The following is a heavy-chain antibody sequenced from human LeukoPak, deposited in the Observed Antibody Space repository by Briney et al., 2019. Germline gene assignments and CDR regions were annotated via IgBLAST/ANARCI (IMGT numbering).Heavy chain of an antibody. V-gene: IGHV1-8*01. Sequence: ASVKVSCKASGYTFIAYDINWVRQATGQGLEWMGWMKPDSGNTGYAQKFQGGVTMTRNTSINTAYMELSSLRSEDTAVYYCARGFSGDRWFDPWGQGTLVTVSS. J-gene: IGHJ5*02. CDR2: MKPDSGNT. D-gene: IGHD1-26*01. CDR3: ARGFSGDRWFDP. CDR1: GYTFIAYD.